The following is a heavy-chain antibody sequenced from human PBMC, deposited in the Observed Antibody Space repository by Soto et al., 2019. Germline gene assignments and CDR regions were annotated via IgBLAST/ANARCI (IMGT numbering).Heavy chain of an antibody. CDR2: IIGSGVTA. CDR3: AKNSAATIRVGFDY. V-gene: IGHV3-23*01. D-gene: IGHD5-12*01. CDR1: GFTFSSYA. J-gene: IGHJ4*02. Sequence: EVQLLESGGGLVQPGGSLTLSCAASGFTFSSYAMNWVRQAPGKGLEWVSTIIGSGVTAYYADSVKGRFTISRDNSKNTLYLHMNSLRAEDTAVYFCAKNSAATIRVGFDYRGQGTLVTVSS.